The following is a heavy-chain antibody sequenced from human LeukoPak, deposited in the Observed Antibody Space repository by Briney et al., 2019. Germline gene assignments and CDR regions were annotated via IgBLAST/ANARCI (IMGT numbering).Heavy chain of an antibody. CDR1: GFTFSSYI. D-gene: IGHD3-22*01. CDR2: ISSSSSTI. J-gene: IGHJ3*02. CDR3: ARDLTHYYDSSGPKDAFDI. Sequence: GGSLRLSCAASGFTFSSYIMNWVRQAPGKGLEWVSYISSSSSTIYYADSVKGRFTISRDNAKNSLYLQMNSLRAEDTAVYYCARDLTHYYDSSGPKDAFDIWGQGTMVTVSS. V-gene: IGHV3-48*01.